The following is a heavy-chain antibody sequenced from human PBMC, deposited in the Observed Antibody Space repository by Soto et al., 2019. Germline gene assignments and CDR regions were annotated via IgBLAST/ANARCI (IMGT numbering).Heavy chain of an antibody. CDR2: ISGSGGST. V-gene: IGHV3-23*01. Sequence: EVQLLESGGGLVQPGGSLRLSCAASGFTFSSYAMSWVRQAPGKGLEWVSAISGSGGSTYYADSVKGRFTISRDNSKNPLYLQMNSLRAEVTAVYYCAKTYYGSGSYYTSFDYWGQGTLVTVSS. CDR1: GFTFSSYA. CDR3: AKTYYGSGSYYTSFDY. D-gene: IGHD3-10*01. J-gene: IGHJ4*02.